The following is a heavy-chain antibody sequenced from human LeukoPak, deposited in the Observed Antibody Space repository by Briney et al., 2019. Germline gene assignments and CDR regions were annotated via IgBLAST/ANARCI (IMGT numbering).Heavy chain of an antibody. V-gene: IGHV3-74*01. D-gene: IGHD2-2*01. CDR3: TRARCSRTSCNTESDY. CDR2: INSDGSST. J-gene: IGHJ4*02. CDR1: GFTLSPYW. Sequence: GGSLRLSCAASGFTLSPYWMHWVRQAPGKGLVWVSRINSDGSSTTYADSVKGRFTISRDNTKNTLYLQMNILRAEDTAVYYCTRARCSRTSCNTESDYWGQGTLVTVSS.